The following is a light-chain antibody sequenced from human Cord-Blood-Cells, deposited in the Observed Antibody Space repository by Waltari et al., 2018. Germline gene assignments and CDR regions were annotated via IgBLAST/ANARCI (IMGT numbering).Light chain of an antibody. CDR2: GNS. Sequence: QSVLTQPPSVSGAPGQRVTISCTGSSSNIGAGYAVHWYQQPPGTAPKLLIYGNSNRPSGVPDRVSGSKSGTSASLAITGLQAEDEADYYCQSYDSILSGVVFGGGTKLTVL. J-gene: IGLJ2*01. V-gene: IGLV1-40*01. CDR1: SSNIGAGYA. CDR3: QSYDSILSGVV.